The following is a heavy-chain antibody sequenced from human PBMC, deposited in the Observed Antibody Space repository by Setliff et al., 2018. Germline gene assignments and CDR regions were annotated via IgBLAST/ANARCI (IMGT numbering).Heavy chain of an antibody. V-gene: IGHV3-49*04. CDR1: GFTFGDYA. CDR2: IRSKAYGGTT. J-gene: IGHJ4*02. CDR3: TRGYGDYAY. D-gene: IGHD4-17*01. Sequence: GGSLRLSCTASGFTFGDYAMSWVRQAPGKGLEGVGFIRSKAYGGTTEYAASVKGRFTISRDDSKSIAYLQMNSLKSEDTAVYYCTRGYGDYAYWGQGTLVTVSS.